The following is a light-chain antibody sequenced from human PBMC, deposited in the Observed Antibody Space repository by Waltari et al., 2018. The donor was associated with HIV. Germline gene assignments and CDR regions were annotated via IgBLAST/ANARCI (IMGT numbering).Light chain of an antibody. J-gene: IGKJ3*01. CDR2: LGS. CDR3: MQALQTPFT. CDR1: QSPLHSNGYNY. V-gene: IGKV2-28*01. Sequence: DIVMTQSPLSLPVTPGEPASISFRSSQSPLHSNGYNYLDWYLQKPGQSPQLLIYLGSNRASGVPDRFSGSGSGTDFTLKISRVEAEDVGLYYCMQALQTPFTFGPGTKVDIK.